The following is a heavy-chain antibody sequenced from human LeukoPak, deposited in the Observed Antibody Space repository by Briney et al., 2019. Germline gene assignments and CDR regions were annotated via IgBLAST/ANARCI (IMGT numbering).Heavy chain of an antibody. Sequence: PGGSLRLSCAASGFIFSTYTINWVRQAPGKGLEWVSAISSNSNYKYYSDSVKGRFTISRDDAERSVCLQINNLRAEDTAVYYCAREVQLWAYFDYWGQGTLVTVSS. V-gene: IGHV3-21*01. J-gene: IGHJ4*02. CDR1: GFIFSTYT. CDR2: ISSNSNYK. CDR3: AREVQLWAYFDY. D-gene: IGHD5-18*01.